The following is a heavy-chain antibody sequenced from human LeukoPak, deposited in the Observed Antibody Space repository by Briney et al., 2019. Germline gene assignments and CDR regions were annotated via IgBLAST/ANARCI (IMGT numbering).Heavy chain of an antibody. J-gene: IGHJ6*02. V-gene: IGHV3-30*03. CDR2: ISFDGSNE. CDR3: AREEHDYVWGSYRYYYYYGIDV. Sequence: GGSLRLSCAGSGFTFSSYGMHWVSQSPGRGLEWVSFISFDGSNEFYADSLKGRFTISRDNSKDTLYLQMDSVRAEDTALYYCAREEHDYVWGSYRYYYYYGIDVWGQGTTVTVSS. CDR1: GFTFSSYG. D-gene: IGHD3-16*02.